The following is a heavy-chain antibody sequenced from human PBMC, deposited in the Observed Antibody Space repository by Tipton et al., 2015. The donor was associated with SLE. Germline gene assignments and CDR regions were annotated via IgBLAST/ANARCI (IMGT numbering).Heavy chain of an antibody. Sequence: TLSLTCAVSGGSISSSNWWSWVRQPPGKGLEWIGEIYHSGSPNYNPSLKSRVTISVDTSKNHFSLKLNSVTAADTAVYYCVRDEYSSGCFDYWGQGTLVTVSS. D-gene: IGHD6-19*01. CDR2: IYHSGSP. J-gene: IGHJ4*02. CDR1: GGSISSSNW. V-gene: IGHV4-4*02. CDR3: VRDEYSSGCFDY.